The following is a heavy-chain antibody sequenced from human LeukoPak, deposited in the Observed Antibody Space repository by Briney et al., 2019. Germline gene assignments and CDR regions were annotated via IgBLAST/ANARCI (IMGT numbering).Heavy chain of an antibody. CDR1: GYTFTDYN. J-gene: IGHJ4*02. CDR2: MHPKSGNT. CDR3: ARVAGTVTGTDRDD. V-gene: IGHV1-8*01. Sequence: ASVKVSCKASGYTFTDYNINWVRQATGQGLEWMGRMHPKSGNTNYAQKFQGRVTMTRNTSISTAYMELSSLKSDDTAVYDCARVAGTVTGTDRDDWGQGTLVTVSS. D-gene: IGHD6-19*01.